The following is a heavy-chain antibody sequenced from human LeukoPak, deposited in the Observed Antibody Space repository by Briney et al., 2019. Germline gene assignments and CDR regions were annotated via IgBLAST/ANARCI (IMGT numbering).Heavy chain of an antibody. Sequence: SETPSLTCTVSGGSMSSYYWSWIRQPAGKGLEWIGRIYTSGSTNYNPSLRSRVTMSIDTSKKKFSLKLSSVTAADTAVYYCATYEQQLALAYWGQGTLVTVSS. D-gene: IGHD6-13*01. J-gene: IGHJ4*02. V-gene: IGHV4-4*07. CDR2: IYTSGST. CDR1: GGSMSSYY. CDR3: ATYEQQLALAY.